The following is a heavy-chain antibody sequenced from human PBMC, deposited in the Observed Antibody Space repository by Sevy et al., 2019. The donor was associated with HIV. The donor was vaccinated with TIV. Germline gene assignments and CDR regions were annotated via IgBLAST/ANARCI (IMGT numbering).Heavy chain of an antibody. CDR3: ARVRLAAAGDAFDI. CDR1: GGSFSGYY. V-gene: IGHV4-34*01. J-gene: IGHJ3*02. Sequence: SETLSLTCAVYGGSFSGYYWSWIRQSPGKGLEWIGEINHSGSTNYNASLKSRVTISIDTSKNQFSLRLTSVTAADTAVYYCARVRLAAAGDAFDIWGQGTMVTVSS. D-gene: IGHD6-13*01. CDR2: INHSGST.